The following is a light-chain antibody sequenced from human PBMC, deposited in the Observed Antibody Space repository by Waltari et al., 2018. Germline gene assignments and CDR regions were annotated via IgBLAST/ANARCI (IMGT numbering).Light chain of an antibody. Sequence: QSALTQPASVSGSPGQSITISCTGTNSDIGGYNYVSWYQQHPGKAPNLMIYDVSMRPSGVSIRFSGSKSGNTASLTISGLQPDDNADYYCSSYTSRATYVFGTGTKVTVL. CDR1: NSDIGGYNY. J-gene: IGLJ1*01. CDR2: DVS. CDR3: SSYTSRATYV. V-gene: IGLV2-14*03.